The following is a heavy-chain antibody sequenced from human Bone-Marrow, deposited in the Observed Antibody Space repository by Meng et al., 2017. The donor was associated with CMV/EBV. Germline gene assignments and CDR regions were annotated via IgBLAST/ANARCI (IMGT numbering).Heavy chain of an antibody. CDR3: ARDSAAWGGMDV. CDR2: ISRSGSSI. V-gene: IGHV3-11*04. Sequence: GESLKISCAASGFTFSDYYMSWIRQAPGKGLEWVSYISRSGSSIYYGDSVKGRFTISRDNAKNLLYLQMNSLRAEDTAVYYCARDSAAWGGMDVWGQGTTVTVSS. CDR1: GFTFSDYY. D-gene: IGHD6-13*01. J-gene: IGHJ6*02.